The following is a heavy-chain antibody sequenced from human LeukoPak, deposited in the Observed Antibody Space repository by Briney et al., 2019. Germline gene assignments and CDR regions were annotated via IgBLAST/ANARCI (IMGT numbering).Heavy chain of an antibody. Sequence: SETLSLTCTVSGGSISSGDYYWSWIRQPPGKGLEWIGYIYYSGSTYYNPSLKSRVTISVDTSKNQFSLKLSSVTAADTAVYYCARASTVTTNYYYYYMDAWGKGTTVTVSS. CDR2: IYYSGST. D-gene: IGHD4-11*01. CDR3: ARASTVTTNYYYYYMDA. J-gene: IGHJ6*03. V-gene: IGHV4-30-4*01. CDR1: GGSISSGDYY.